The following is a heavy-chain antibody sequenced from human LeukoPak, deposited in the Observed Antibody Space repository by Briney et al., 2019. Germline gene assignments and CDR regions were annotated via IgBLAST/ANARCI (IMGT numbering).Heavy chain of an antibody. Sequence: PSETLSLTCTVSGGSISSYYWSWIRQPQGKGLEWIGYIYYSGSTNYNPSLKSRVTISVDTSKNQFSLKLSSVTAADTAVYYCARVGILTGPDYWGQGTLVTVSS. V-gene: IGHV4-59*01. CDR3: ARVGILTGPDY. J-gene: IGHJ4*02. CDR2: IYYSGST. CDR1: GGSISSYY. D-gene: IGHD3-9*01.